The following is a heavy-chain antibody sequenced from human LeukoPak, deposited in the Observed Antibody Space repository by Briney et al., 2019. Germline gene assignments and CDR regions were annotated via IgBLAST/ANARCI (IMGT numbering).Heavy chain of an antibody. Sequence: SETLSLTCTVSGGSISSYYWSWIRQPPGKGLEWIGYIYYSGSTNYNPSLKSRVTISIDTSKNQFSLKLSSVTAADTAVYYCARGGSGWPDWYFDLWGRGTLVTVST. CDR3: ARGGSGWPDWYFDL. V-gene: IGHV4-59*01. CDR1: GGSISSYY. D-gene: IGHD6-19*01. J-gene: IGHJ2*01. CDR2: IYYSGST.